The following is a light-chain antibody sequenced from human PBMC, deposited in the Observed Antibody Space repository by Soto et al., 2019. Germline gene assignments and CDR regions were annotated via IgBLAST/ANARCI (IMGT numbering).Light chain of an antibody. CDR1: SSDVGGYNY. V-gene: IGLV2-14*01. CDR3: SSYTISSTRV. J-gene: IGLJ3*02. CDR2: EVS. Sequence: QSALTQPASVSGSPGQSITISCTGTSSDVGGYNYVSWYQQHPGKAPNVMIYEVSNRPSGVSNRFSGSKSGNTASLTISGLQAEDEADYYCSSYTISSTRVFGGGTKLTVL.